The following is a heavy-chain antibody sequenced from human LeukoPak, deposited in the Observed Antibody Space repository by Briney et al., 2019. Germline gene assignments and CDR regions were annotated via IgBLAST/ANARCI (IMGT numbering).Heavy chain of an antibody. J-gene: IGHJ4*02. CDR2: IYTSGTT. CDR1: GGSVRRGNYY. D-gene: IGHD3-10*01. CDR3: ARDEGGRHYYGSGSRVY. Sequence: SETLSLTCTVSGGSVRRGNYYWTWIRQPAGSGLEWIGRIYTSGTTDYNPSLRTRVTISVDASRNQFSLKLSSVTAADTAVYFCARDEGGRHYYGSGSRVYWGQGTLVTVSS. V-gene: IGHV4-61*02.